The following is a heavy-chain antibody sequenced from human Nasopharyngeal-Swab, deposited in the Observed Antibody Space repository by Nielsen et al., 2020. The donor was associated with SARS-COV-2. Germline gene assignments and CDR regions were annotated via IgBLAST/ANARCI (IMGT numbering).Heavy chain of an antibody. V-gene: IGHV1-46*01. CDR3: ARDGYSWVYDY. J-gene: IGHJ4*02. CDR1: GYTFTPYH. Sequence: ASVKVSCKASGYTFTPYHIHWVRPAPGQGLQWMGLINPSGGSTNYAQTFQGRITMTRDTSPSKVYMELGSLRSEDTAVYYCARDGYSWVYDYWGQGTLVTVSS. CDR2: INPSGGST. D-gene: IGHD5-18*01.